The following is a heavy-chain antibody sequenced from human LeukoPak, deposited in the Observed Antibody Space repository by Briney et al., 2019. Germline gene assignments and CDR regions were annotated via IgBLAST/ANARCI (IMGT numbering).Heavy chain of an antibody. V-gene: IGHV3-73*01. CDR2: IRSKANGYAT. D-gene: IGHD1-26*01. J-gene: IGHJ6*02. CDR1: GFTFSGSA. Sequence: GGSLKLSCAASGFTFSGSAMHWVRQASGKGREWVGRIRSKANGYATAYAASVKGRFTISRDDSTNTAYLQMNSLKTEDTAVYYCTRHADIVGATLYYYYGMDVWGQGTTVTVSS. CDR3: TRHADIVGATLYYYYGMDV.